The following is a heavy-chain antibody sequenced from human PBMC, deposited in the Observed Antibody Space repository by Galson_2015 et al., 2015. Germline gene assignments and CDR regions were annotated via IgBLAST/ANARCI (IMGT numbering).Heavy chain of an antibody. CDR2: DSDT. V-gene: IGHV5-51*01. D-gene: IGHD6-13*01. J-gene: IGHJ6*02. Sequence: DSDTSYSPSFQGQVTISADKSISTAYLQGSSLKASDTAMYYCARHPLDSSSWYSYYYGMDVWGQGTTVTVSS. CDR3: ARHPLDSSSWYSYYYGMDV.